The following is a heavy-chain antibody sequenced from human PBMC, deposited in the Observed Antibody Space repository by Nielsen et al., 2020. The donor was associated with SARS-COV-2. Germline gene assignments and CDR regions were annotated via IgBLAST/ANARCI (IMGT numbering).Heavy chain of an antibody. V-gene: IGHV1-18*01. CDR1: GYTFNRFD. J-gene: IGHJ4*02. D-gene: IGHD6-6*01. Sequence: ASVKVSCKASGYTFNRFDISWVRQAPGQGLEWMGLISVLKGETNYAQKFRGRVSMTTDTSTNTAYMELGSLRSDDTAMYYCARGGSIPARPLDYWGLGTLVTVSS. CDR3: ARGGSIPARPLDY. CDR2: ISVLKGET.